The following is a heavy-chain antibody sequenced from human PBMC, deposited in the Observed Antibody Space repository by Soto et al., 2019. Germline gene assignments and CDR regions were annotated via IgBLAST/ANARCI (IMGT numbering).Heavy chain of an antibody. J-gene: IGHJ4*02. Sequence: QVQMMQSGAEVKKPGASVRVSCKASGYTFTSYYIHWVREAPGQGLEWMGIINPSGGRPSYAQRFQGRVTMTGDISTGTVYMDLSSLRSEDTAVYYCARGYLSTVTTYGYFDYWGQGTLVTVSS. CDR2: INPSGGRP. D-gene: IGHD4-17*01. CDR1: GYTFTSYY. CDR3: ARGYLSTVTTYGYFDY. V-gene: IGHV1-46*03.